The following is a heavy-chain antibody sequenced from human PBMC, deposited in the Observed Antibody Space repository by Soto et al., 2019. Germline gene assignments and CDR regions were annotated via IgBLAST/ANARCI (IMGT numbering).Heavy chain of an antibody. J-gene: IGHJ4*02. CDR1: GGSFSGYY. D-gene: IGHD3-22*01. Sequence: ASXTLSLTCAVYGGSFSGYYWSWIRQPPGKGLEWIGEINHSGSTNYNPSLKSRVTISVDTSKNQFSLKLSSVTAADTAVYYCARGPFYYDSSGYYYWGQGTLVTVSS. CDR2: INHSGST. V-gene: IGHV4-34*01. CDR3: ARGPFYYDSSGYYY.